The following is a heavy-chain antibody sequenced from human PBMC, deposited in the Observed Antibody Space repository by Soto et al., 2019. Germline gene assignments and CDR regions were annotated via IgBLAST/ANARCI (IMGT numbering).Heavy chain of an antibody. D-gene: IGHD3-22*01. CDR2: ISAYNGNT. CDR3: ARSTPITSSGYYFSSDY. Sequence: ASVKVSCKASGYTFTSYGISWVRQAPGQGLEWMGWISAYNGNTNYAQKLQGRVTMTTDTSTSTAYMELRSLRSDDTAVYYCARSTPITSSGYYFSSDYWGQGTLVTVSS. V-gene: IGHV1-18*04. J-gene: IGHJ4*02. CDR1: GYTFTSYG.